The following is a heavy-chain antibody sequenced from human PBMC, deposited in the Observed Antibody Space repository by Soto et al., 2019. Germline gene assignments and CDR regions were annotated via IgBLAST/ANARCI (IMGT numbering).Heavy chain of an antibody. J-gene: IGHJ3*02. CDR1: GLTSSDHY. Sequence: EVQLVEAGGGLAQPGGSLRLSCAASGLTSSDHYIDWVRQAPGKGLEWLGRSRKKVDSYTTEYAASVKGRFTISRDESKNSLYLQMNSLKTEDTAVYYCVRVGVSTYALDIWGQGTMVTVSS. CDR2: SRKKVDSYTT. D-gene: IGHD1-26*01. V-gene: IGHV3-72*01. CDR3: VRVGVSTYALDI.